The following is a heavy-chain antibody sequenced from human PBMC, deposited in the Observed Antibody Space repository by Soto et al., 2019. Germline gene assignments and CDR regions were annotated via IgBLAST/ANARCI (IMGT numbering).Heavy chain of an antibody. J-gene: IGHJ6*01. D-gene: IGHD3-9*01. V-gene: IGHV3-23*01. CDR3: AKEGYDILTGYPYYYGMDV. CDR2: IRGSGGST. Sequence: EVQLLESGGGLVQPGGSLRLSCAASGFTFSSYAMSWVRQAPGKGLEWVSAIRGSGGSTYYADSVKGRFTISRDNAKNTLYLQMNSLRAEDTAVYYCAKEGYDILTGYPYYYGMDVWGQGTTVTVSS. CDR1: GFTFSSYA.